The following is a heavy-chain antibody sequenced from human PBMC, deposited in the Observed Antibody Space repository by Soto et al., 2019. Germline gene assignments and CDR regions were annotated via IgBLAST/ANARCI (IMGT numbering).Heavy chain of an antibody. J-gene: IGHJ4*02. CDR2: IYYSGST. CDR3: AREISFSIAVAGYFDY. Sequence: SETLSLTCTVSGGSISSGGYYWSWIRQHPGKGLEWIGYIYYSGSTYYNPSLKSRVTISVDTSKNQFSLKLSSVTAADTAVYYCAREISFSIAVAGYFDYWGQGTLVTVSS. CDR1: GGSISSGGYY. D-gene: IGHD6-19*01. V-gene: IGHV4-31*03.